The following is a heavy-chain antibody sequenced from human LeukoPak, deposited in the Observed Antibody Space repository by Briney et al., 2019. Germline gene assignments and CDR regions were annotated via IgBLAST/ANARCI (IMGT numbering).Heavy chain of an antibody. Sequence: GGSLRLSCAASGFTFSGSAIHWVRQASGKGLEWVGRIKSKSNSYATAYAASVKGRFTISRDGSKNTAYLQMNSLKTEDTAVYYCTTYGDYGPGSDYWGQGTLVTVSS. J-gene: IGHJ4*02. V-gene: IGHV3-73*01. CDR2: IKSKSNSYAT. CDR3: TTYGDYGPGSDY. D-gene: IGHD4-17*01. CDR1: GFTFSGSA.